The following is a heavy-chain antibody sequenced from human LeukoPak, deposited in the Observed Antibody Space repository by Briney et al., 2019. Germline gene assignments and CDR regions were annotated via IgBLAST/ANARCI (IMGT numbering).Heavy chain of an antibody. CDR3: ARYGSSWSFDY. Sequence: GGSLRLSCAASGFTFSSYGMHWVRQAPGKGLEWVAVIWYDGSNKYYADSVKGRFTISRDNAKNSLYLQMNSLRAEDTAVYYCARYGSSWSFDYWGQGTLVTVSS. D-gene: IGHD6-13*01. CDR2: IWYDGSNK. CDR1: GFTFSSYG. V-gene: IGHV3-33*01. J-gene: IGHJ4*02.